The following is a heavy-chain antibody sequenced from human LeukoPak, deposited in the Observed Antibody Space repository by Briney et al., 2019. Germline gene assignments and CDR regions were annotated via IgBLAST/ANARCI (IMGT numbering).Heavy chain of an antibody. CDR2: IIPIFGTA. CDR3: ARGAPLTTVTDNWFDP. D-gene: IGHD4-17*01. V-gene: IGHV1-69*13. Sequence: GASVKVSCKASGGTFSSYAISWVRQAPGQGLEWMGGIIPIFGTANYAQKFQGRVTITADESTSTAYMELSSLRSEDTAVYYCARGAPLTTVTDNWFDPWGQGTLVTVSS. J-gene: IGHJ5*02. CDR1: GGTFSSYA.